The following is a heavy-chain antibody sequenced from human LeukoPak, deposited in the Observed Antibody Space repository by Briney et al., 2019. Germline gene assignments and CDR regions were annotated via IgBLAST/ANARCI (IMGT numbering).Heavy chain of an antibody. CDR2: IRNVGNDK. CDR1: GSTFDCCG. V-gene: IGHV3-30*02. D-gene: IGHD6-19*01. CDR3: AREFRGGYKLGYYYMDV. Sequence: GGSLRLSCAASGSTFDCCGMHWVRQAPGKGLEWVAFIRNVGNDKYYADSVKGRFTISRDNAKNSLYLQMNSLRAEDTAVYYCAREFRGGYKLGYYYMDVWGKGTTVTVSS. J-gene: IGHJ6*03.